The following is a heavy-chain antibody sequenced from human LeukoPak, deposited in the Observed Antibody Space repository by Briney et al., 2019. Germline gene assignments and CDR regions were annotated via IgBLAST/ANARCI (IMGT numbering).Heavy chain of an antibody. V-gene: IGHV3-64*04. J-gene: IGHJ6*02. CDR3: ARASCGDECYYVMAV. D-gene: IGHD2-21*01. CDR2: INTDGGST. Sequence: PGGSLRLSCSASGFTFSSYGMHWVRQAPGKGLEYVSTINTDGGSTYYADSVKGRFTISRDNSKNTLYLEMNSLRAEDTAIYYCARASCGDECYYVMAVWGQGTTVTVSS. CDR1: GFTFSSYG.